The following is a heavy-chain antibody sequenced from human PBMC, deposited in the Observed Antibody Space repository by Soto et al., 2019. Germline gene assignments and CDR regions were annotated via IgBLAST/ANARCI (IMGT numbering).Heavy chain of an antibody. D-gene: IGHD3-22*01. V-gene: IGHV4-39*01. CDR2: IYYSGST. CDR3: ARGDSSGYYYPPFNP. J-gene: IGHJ5*02. Sequence: SETLSLTCTVSGGSISSSSYYWGWIRQPLGKGLEWIGSIYYSGSTHYNPSLKSRVTISVDASKNQFSLKLSSVTAADTAVYYCARGDSSGYYYPPFNPWGQGTLVTVSS. CDR1: GGSISSSSYY.